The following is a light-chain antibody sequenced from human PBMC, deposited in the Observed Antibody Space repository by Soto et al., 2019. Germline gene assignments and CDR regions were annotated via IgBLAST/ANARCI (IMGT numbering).Light chain of an antibody. Sequence: SYELTQPPSVSVAPGKTARITCGGNNIGSKSVHWYQQKPGQSPVLVIYYDSDRRSGIAGRFSGSNSGNTATLTISRVEAGDEADDYCQVWVSGSDHPGVFGGGTQLTVL. V-gene: IGLV3-21*04. CDR1: NIGSKS. CDR3: QVWVSGSDHPGV. CDR2: YDS. J-gene: IGLJ2*01.